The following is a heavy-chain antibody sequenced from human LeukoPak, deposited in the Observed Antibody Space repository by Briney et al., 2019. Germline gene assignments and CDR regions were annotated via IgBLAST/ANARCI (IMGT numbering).Heavy chain of an antibody. CDR3: ARAEYYYDSSGYYYFDY. J-gene: IGHJ4*02. CDR1: GGSISSGSYY. Sequence: PSQTLSLTCTVSGGSISSGSYYWSWIRQPAGKGLEWIGRIYTSGSTNYNPSLKSRVTISVDTSKSQFSLKLSSVTAADTAVYYCARAEYYYDSSGYYYFDYWGQGTLVTVSS. V-gene: IGHV4-61*02. D-gene: IGHD3-22*01. CDR2: IYTSGST.